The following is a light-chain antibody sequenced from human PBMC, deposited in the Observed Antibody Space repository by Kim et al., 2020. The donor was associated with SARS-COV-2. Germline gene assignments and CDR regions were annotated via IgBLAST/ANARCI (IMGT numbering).Light chain of an antibody. V-gene: IGLV7-43*01. CDR1: GYH. CDR3: LVLHNSAWV. Sequence: QAVVTQEPSLTVSPGVTVTLTCASGGYHPNWFQQKPGQPPRALIYGATRKHPWTPARFSGSLLGGKAALTVSSVQPEDEADYFCLVLHNSAWVFGGGTQLTVL. CDR2: GAT. J-gene: IGLJ3*02.